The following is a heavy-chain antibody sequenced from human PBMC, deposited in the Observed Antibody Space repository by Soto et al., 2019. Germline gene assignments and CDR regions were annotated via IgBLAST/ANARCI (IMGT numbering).Heavy chain of an antibody. J-gene: IGHJ4*02. V-gene: IGHV4-4*07. CDR3: ARITTVFTIFGTGIIDY. D-gene: IGHD3-3*01. Sequence: SETLSLTCTVSGGSISSYYWSWIRQPAGKGLEWIGRIYTSGSTNYNPSPKSRVTMSVDTPKNQFSLKLSSVTAADTAVYYCARITTVFTIFGTGIIDYWGQGTLVTVSS. CDR2: IYTSGST. CDR1: GGSISSYY.